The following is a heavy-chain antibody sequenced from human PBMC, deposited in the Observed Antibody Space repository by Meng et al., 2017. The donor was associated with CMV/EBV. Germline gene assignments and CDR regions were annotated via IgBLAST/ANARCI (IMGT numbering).Heavy chain of an antibody. J-gene: IGHJ4*01. CDR1: GYTFTGYG. CDR2: ISVYNGHT. D-gene: IGHD2-21*01. V-gene: IGHV1-18*01. CDR3: ARGVPLGIIYSFDY. Sequence: VQYGVEVKNPGASAKVCCKASGYTFTGYGISWVRQAPGQGLEWMGWISVYNGHTNFAQNLQGKVTMTTDTSTSTAYVELRSLRSDDTAIYYCARGVPLGIIYSFDYWGQGTLVTVSS.